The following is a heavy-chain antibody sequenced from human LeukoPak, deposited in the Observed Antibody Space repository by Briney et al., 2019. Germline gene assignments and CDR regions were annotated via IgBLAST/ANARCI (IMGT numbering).Heavy chain of an antibody. CDR3: AREEDSSAIRTSYGMDV. D-gene: IGHD6-19*01. J-gene: IGHJ6*02. Sequence: GGSLRLSCAASGFTFSSFTMNWVRQAPGQGLEWVSCISRGGDYIYYADSVRGRFTISRDNAKKTVHLQMYSLRAEDTAVYYCAREEDSSAIRTSYGMDVWGQGTAVTVSS. CDR2: ISRGGDYI. V-gene: IGHV3-21*01. CDR1: GFTFSSFT.